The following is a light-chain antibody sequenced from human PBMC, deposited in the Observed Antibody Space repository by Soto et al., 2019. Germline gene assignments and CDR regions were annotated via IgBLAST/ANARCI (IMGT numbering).Light chain of an antibody. J-gene: IGKJ1*01. Sequence: EIVLTQSPGTLSLSPGERATLSCRASQSVRSNFLAWFQQKPGQAPRLLIFGAFTRAAGIPDRFSGSGSATDFFLTISRLGPEDFAVYYCQHYDDSSWTFGQGTKVDIK. CDR3: QHYDDSSWT. V-gene: IGKV3-20*01. CDR2: GAF. CDR1: QSVRSNF.